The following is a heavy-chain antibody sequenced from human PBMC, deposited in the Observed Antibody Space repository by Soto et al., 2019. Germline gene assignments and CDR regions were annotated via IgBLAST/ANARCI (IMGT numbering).Heavy chain of an antibody. J-gene: IGHJ4*02. D-gene: IGHD5-12*01. Sequence: QVQLQQWGAGLLKPSETLSLTCAVYGGSFSGYYWSWIRQPPGKGLEWIGEINHSGSTNYNPSLKRRVPTSVDTSKNPFSLKLSAVTAADTAVYYCARGMWLRSCFDYWGQGTLVTVSS. CDR3: ARGMWLRSCFDY. CDR2: INHSGST. CDR1: GGSFSGYY. V-gene: IGHV4-34*01.